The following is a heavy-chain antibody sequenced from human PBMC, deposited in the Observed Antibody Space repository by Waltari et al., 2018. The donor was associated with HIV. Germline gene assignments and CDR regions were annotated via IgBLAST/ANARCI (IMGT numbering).Heavy chain of an antibody. Sequence: EVQLLESGGGLVQPGGSMRLPCPALGFTFGNYAMCWVRQAPGKGLELVSSISGSGGSTYYADSVKGRFTVSRDNSKDTLFLQMNSLRAEDTALYYCAKEGIIVITDAFDIWGQGTMVIVSS. D-gene: IGHD3-22*01. J-gene: IGHJ3*02. CDR3: AKEGIIVITDAFDI. CDR2: ISGSGGST. CDR1: GFTFGNYA. V-gene: IGHV3-23*01.